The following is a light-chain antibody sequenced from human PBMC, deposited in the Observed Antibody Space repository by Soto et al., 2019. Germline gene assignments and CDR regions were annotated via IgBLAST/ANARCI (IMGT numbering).Light chain of an antibody. J-gene: IGKJ5*01. CDR2: GAS. CDR3: EQYNSWPIT. V-gene: IGKV3-15*01. Sequence: EIVLTQSPATLSVSPGERATLSCRASQSIGSNLAWYQQKPGQAPRLLIYGASTRATGIPARVSGSGSGTEFTLTISSLQSEDFAFYYCEQYNSWPITFGQGTRLEIK. CDR1: QSIGSN.